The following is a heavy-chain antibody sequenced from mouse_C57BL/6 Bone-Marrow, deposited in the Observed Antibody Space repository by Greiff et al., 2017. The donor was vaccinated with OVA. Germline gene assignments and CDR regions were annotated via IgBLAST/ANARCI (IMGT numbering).Heavy chain of an antibody. Sequence: EVMLVESGGGLAQPGGSLKLSCAASGFTFSDFYMYWIRQTPEKRLEWVAYISNGGGSTYYPDTVKGRFTISRDNAKNTLYLQMSRLKSEDTAMYYCARLDAMDYWGQGTSVTVSS. CDR2: ISNGGGST. V-gene: IGHV5-12*01. J-gene: IGHJ4*01. CDR3: ARLDAMDY. CDR1: GFTFSDFY.